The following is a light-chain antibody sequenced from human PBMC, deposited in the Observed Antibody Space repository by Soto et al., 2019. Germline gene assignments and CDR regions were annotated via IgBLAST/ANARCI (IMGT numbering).Light chain of an antibody. CDR2: GAS. CDR1: QSVSNSY. CDR3: LQYNDWPPLT. V-gene: IGKV3-20*01. J-gene: IGKJ4*01. Sequence: EIVLTQSPGTLSLSPGERATLSCRAIQSVSNSYLAWYQQKPGQAPRLLIFGASSRATGIPDRFTGSGSGTEFTLTISSLQSEDFAFYYCLQYNDWPPLTFGGGTKVDI.